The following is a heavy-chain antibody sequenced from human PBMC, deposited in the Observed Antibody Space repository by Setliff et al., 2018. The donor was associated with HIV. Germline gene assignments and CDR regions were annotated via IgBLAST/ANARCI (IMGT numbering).Heavy chain of an antibody. CDR3: AKSPSYRSSWEYYFDY. J-gene: IGHJ4*02. V-gene: IGHV4-4*09. CDR2: IYTSRGT. D-gene: IGHD6-13*01. Sequence: ASETLSLTCTVSGGSISGYHWNWLRQTPGKGLEWIGYIYTSRGTNYNHSLRTRVIISVDTSNQFSLKLSSVTAADAAVYYCAKSPSYRSSWEYYFDYWGQGILVTVSS. CDR1: GGSISGYH.